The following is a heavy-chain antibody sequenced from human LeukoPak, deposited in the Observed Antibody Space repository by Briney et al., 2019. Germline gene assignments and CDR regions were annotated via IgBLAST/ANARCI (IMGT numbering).Heavy chain of an antibody. J-gene: IGHJ2*01. CDR2: IHYSGNT. Sequence: SETLSLTCTVSGGSISSGDYYWSWIRQPPGKGLEWIGYIHYSGNTNYNPSLKSRVTISVDTSKNQFSLKLSSVTAADTAVYYCARDGQYGGYRGYWYFDLWGRGTLVTVSS. CDR3: ARDGQYGGYRGYWYFDL. CDR1: GGSISSGDYY. D-gene: IGHD5-12*01. V-gene: IGHV4-61*08.